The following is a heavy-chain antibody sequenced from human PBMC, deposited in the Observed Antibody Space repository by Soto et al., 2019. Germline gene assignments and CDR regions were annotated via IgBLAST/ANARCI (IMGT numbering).Heavy chain of an antibody. CDR2: ISGSGGST. V-gene: IGHV3-23*01. Sequence: GGSLRLSCAASGFTFSSYAMSWVRQAPGKGLEWVSVISGSGGSTYYADSVRGRFTISRDNSKNTLYLQMNSLRAEDTAVYYCAKDTGIGSYGPRTFDYWGQGTLVTVSS. D-gene: IGHD5-18*01. CDR3: AKDTGIGSYGPRTFDY. J-gene: IGHJ4*02. CDR1: GFTFSSYA.